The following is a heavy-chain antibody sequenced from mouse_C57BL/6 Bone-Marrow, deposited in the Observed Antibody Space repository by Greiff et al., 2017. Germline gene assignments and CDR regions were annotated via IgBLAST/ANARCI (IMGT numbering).Heavy chain of an antibody. V-gene: IGHV5-6*02. CDR3: ARRGGGFDY. Sequence: EVKLMESGGDLVKPGGSLKLSCAASGFTFSSYGMSWVRQTPDKRLEWVATISSGGSYTYYPDSVKGRFTISRDNAKNTLYLQMSSLKSEDTAMYYWARRGGGFDYWGQGTTLTVSS. J-gene: IGHJ2*01. CDR1: GFTFSSYG. CDR2: ISSGGSYT.